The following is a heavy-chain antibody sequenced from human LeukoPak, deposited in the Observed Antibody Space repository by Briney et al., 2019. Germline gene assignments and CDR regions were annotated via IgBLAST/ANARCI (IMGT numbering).Heavy chain of an antibody. J-gene: IGHJ4*02. CDR2: IYYSGST. Sequence: SETLSLTCTVSGGSINTVTYYWGWIRQPPGKGLEWIGSIYYSGSTHNNASLEGRVTISVDTSKNQFSLRLTSVTAADTAVYYCASLRYYGSADWGQGTLVTVSS. CDR1: GGSINTVTYY. V-gene: IGHV4-39*01. D-gene: IGHD3-10*01. CDR3: ASLRYYGSAD.